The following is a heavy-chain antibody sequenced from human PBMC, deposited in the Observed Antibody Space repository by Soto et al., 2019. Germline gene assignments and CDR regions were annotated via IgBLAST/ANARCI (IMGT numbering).Heavy chain of an antibody. Sequence: GGSLRLSCAASGFTFSSYWMHWVRQAPGKGLVWVSRINSDGSSTSYADFVKGRFTISRDNAKNTLYLQMNSLRAEDMAVYYCMIISRYSHDRDVWGKGTTVTVSS. D-gene: IGHD2-15*01. CDR3: MIISRYSHDRDV. CDR2: INSDGSST. V-gene: IGHV3-74*01. J-gene: IGHJ6*03. CDR1: GFTFSSYW.